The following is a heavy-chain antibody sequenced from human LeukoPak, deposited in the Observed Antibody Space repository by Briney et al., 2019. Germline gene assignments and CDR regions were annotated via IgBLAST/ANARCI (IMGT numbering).Heavy chain of an antibody. CDR1: GYTFTSYD. V-gene: IGHV1-8*01. D-gene: IGHD3-10*01. CDR3: ARGYRASYGSGSYRGYYFDY. CDR2: MNPNSGNT. Sequence: ASVKVSYKASGYTFTSYDINWVRQATGQGLEWMGWMNPNSGNTGYAQKFQGRVTMTRNTSISTAYMELSSLRSEDTAVYYCARGYRASYGSGSYRGYYFDYWGQGTLVTVSS. J-gene: IGHJ4*02.